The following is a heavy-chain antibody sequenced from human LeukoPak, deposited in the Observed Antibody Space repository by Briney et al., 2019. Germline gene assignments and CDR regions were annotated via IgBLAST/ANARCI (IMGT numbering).Heavy chain of an antibody. Sequence: ASVKVSCKASGYTFTSYDINWVRQATGQGLEWMGWMNPNSGNTGYAQKFQGRVTITRNTSISTAYMELSSLRSEDTAVYYCAIITIFGVDRRFDIWGQGTMVTVSS. CDR1: GYTFTSYD. CDR3: AIITIFGVDRRFDI. D-gene: IGHD3-3*01. J-gene: IGHJ3*02. V-gene: IGHV1-8*03. CDR2: MNPNSGNT.